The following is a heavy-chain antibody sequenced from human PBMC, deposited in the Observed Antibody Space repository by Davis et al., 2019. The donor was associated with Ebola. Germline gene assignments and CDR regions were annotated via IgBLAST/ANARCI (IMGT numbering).Heavy chain of an antibody. CDR2: IIPMIDMA. J-gene: IGHJ4*02. Sequence: SVKVSCKASGGTFTTYGITWVRQAPGQGLEWMGGIIPMIDMANYAQKFQGRVTMTRDTSTSTVYMELSSLRSEDTAVYYCARACLYDSGNSGSYWGQGTLVTVSS. CDR1: GGTFTTYG. V-gene: IGHV1-69*10. D-gene: IGHD3-10*01. CDR3: ARACLYDSGNSGSY.